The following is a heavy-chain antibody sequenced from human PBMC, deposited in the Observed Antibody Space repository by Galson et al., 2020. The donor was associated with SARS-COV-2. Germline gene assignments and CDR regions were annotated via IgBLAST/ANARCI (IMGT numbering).Heavy chain of an antibody. V-gene: IGHV4-34*01. CDR3: ARSTYYDFWSGYYGVYYYGMDV. CDR2: INHSGST. J-gene: IGHJ6*02. Sequence: SETLSLTCAVYGGSFSGYYWSWIRQPPGKGLEWIGEINHSGSTNYNPSLKSRVTISVDTSKNQFSLKLSSVTAADTAVYYCARSTYYDFWSGYYGVYYYGMDVWGQGTTVTVSS. CDR1: GGSFSGYY. D-gene: IGHD3-3*01.